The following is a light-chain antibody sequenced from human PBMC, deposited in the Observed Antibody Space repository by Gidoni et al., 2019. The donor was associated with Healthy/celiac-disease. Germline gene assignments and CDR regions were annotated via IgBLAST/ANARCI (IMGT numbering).Light chain of an antibody. CDR2: GAS. CDR3: QQYGSSPPYT. J-gene: IGKJ2*01. V-gene: IGKV3-20*01. Sequence: DIVLTQSPGTLSLSPGERATLSCRASQIVSSSYLAWYQQQPGQAPRLLLYGASSRATGITDRFSGSGSGTDFTLTISRLEPEDFAVYYCQQYGSSPPYTFGQGTKLEIK. CDR1: QIVSSSY.